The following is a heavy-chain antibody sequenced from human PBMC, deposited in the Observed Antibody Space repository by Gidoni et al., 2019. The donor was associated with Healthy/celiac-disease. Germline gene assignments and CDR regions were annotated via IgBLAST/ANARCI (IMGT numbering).Heavy chain of an antibody. V-gene: IGHV3-64D*08. Sequence: YYADSVKGRFTISRDNSKNTLYLQMSSLRAEDTAVYYCVKDKKGKAVAGYFDYWGQGTLVTVSS. CDR3: VKDKKGKAVAGYFDY. D-gene: IGHD6-19*01. J-gene: IGHJ4*02.